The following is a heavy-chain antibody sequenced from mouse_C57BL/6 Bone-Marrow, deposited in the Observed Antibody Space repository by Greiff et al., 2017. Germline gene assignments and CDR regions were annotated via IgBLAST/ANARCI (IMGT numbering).Heavy chain of an antibody. Sequence: EVHLVESGGGLVKPGGSLKLSCAASGFTFSSYAMSWVRQTPEKRLEWVATISDGGSYTYYPDNVKGRFTISRDNAKNNLYLQMSHLKSEDTAMYYCARDGLYDYWGQGTTLTVSS. CDR3: ARDGLYDY. J-gene: IGHJ2*01. CDR2: ISDGGSYT. D-gene: IGHD6-5*01. CDR1: GFTFSSYA. V-gene: IGHV5-4*01.